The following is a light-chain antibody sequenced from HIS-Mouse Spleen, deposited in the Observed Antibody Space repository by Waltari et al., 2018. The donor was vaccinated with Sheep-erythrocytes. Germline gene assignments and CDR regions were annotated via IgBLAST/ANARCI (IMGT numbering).Light chain of an antibody. V-gene: IGKV3-20*01. CDR1: PSVSSSY. J-gene: IGKJ3*01. CDR3: KPYGSSPFH. Sequence: EIVSTQSPGTLSLSPGERATLPCRASPSVSSSYLAWYQHKPGQAPRLLIYGASSIATGITERFSGSGAGTDFTLTISRLETEDFAVYYCKPYGSSPFHFGPGTKVDI. CDR2: GAS.